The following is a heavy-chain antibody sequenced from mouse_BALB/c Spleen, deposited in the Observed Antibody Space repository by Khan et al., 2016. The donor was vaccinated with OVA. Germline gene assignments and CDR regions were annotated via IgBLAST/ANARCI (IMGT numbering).Heavy chain of an antibody. V-gene: IGHV3-2*02. D-gene: IGHD1-1*01. CDR3: ARSVTITTVVATDFDY. J-gene: IGHJ2*01. CDR2: ISYSGRT. Sequence: EVQLQESGPGLVKPSQSLSLTCTVTGYSITSDYAWNWIRQFPGNKLEWMGYISYSGRTSYNPSLKSRISITRDTSKNQFFLQLHSVTTEDTATYDCARSVTITTVVATDFDYWGQGTTLTVSS. CDR1: GYSITSDYA.